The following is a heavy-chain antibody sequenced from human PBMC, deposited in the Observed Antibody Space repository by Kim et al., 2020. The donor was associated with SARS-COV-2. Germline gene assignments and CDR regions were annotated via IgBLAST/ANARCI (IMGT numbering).Heavy chain of an antibody. CDR2: INGGGGSK. Sequence: GWSLRLSCAASGFTFSTYEMNWVRQAPEKGLEWISYINGGGGSKYYADSVKGRFTISRDNAKNSLYLQMNSLRGEDTAVYYCATGWRRFDSWGQGSLVTVSS. CDR3: ATGWRRFDS. CDR1: GFTFSTYE. V-gene: IGHV3-48*03. J-gene: IGHJ5*01. D-gene: IGHD6-25*01.